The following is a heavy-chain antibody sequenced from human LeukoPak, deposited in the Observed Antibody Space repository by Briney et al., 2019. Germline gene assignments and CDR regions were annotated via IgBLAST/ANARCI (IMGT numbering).Heavy chain of an antibody. D-gene: IGHD6-13*01. Sequence: PSETLSLTCTVSGGSISSSSYYWGWIRQPPGKGLEWIGSIYYSGSTYYNPSLKSRVTISVDTSKNQFSLKLSSVTAADTAVYYCARRGSWGGPHFYFDYWGQGTLVTVSS. V-gene: IGHV4-39*01. CDR3: ARRGSWGGPHFYFDY. CDR1: GGSISSSSYY. CDR2: IYYSGST. J-gene: IGHJ4*02.